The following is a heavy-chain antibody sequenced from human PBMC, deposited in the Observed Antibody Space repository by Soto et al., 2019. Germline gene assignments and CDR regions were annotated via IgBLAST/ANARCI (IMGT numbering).Heavy chain of an antibody. CDR1: GGSISSYY. CDR3: ARLYDFWSAYYYFDY. V-gene: IGHV4-59*01. D-gene: IGHD3-3*01. J-gene: IGHJ4*02. Sequence: PSETLSLTCTVSGGSISSYYWSWIRQPPGKGLEWIGYIYYSGSTNYNPSLKSRVTISVDTSKNQFSLKLSSVTAADTAVYYCARLYDFWSAYYYFDYWGQGTLVTVSS. CDR2: IYYSGST.